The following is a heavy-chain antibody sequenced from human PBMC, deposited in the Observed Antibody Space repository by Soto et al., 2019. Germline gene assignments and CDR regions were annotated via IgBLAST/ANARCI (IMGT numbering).Heavy chain of an antibody. CDR3: ARGYCSGGSCYSVWFDS. CDR1: GFTVSSNY. D-gene: IGHD2-15*01. CDR2: IYSGGTT. J-gene: IGHJ5*01. V-gene: IGHV3-66*01. Sequence: GGSLRLSCAASGFTVSSNYMNWVRQAPGKGLERVSIIYSGGTTYYADSVRGRFTISSDNSKNTLYLQMSSLRADDTAVYYCARGYCSGGSCYSVWFDSWGQGTLVTVSS.